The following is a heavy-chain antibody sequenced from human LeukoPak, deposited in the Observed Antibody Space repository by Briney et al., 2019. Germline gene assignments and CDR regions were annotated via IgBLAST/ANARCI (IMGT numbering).Heavy chain of an antibody. Sequence: GGSLRLSCAASGFTFSSYAMSWVRQAPGKGLEWVSAISGSGGSTYYADSVKGRFTISRDNSKNTLYLQMNSLRAEDTTVYYCAKARSSLIKYYFDYWGQGTLVTVSS. CDR3: AKARSSLIKYYFDY. CDR1: GFTFSSYA. CDR2: ISGSGGST. D-gene: IGHD6-13*01. J-gene: IGHJ4*02. V-gene: IGHV3-23*01.